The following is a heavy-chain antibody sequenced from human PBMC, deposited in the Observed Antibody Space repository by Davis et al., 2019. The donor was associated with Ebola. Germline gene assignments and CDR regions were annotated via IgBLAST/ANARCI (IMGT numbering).Heavy chain of an antibody. CDR3: ARAEPQVVPAAMSHYYYYYGMDV. D-gene: IGHD2-2*01. V-gene: IGHV1-2*06. CDR2: INPNSGGT. J-gene: IGHJ6*04. CDR1: GYTFTGYY. Sequence: ASVKVSCKASGYTFTGYYMHWVRQAPGQGLEWMGRINPNSGGTNYAQKFQGRVTMTRDTSISTAYMELRRLRSDDTAVYYCARAEPQVVPAAMSHYYYYYGMDVWGKGTTVTVSS.